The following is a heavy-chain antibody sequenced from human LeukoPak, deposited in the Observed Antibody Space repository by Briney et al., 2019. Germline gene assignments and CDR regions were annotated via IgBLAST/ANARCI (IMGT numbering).Heavy chain of an antibody. J-gene: IGHJ3*02. D-gene: IGHD5-18*01. Sequence: GGSLRLSCAASGFTFSSYSMNWVRQAPGKGLEWVSSISSSSSYIYYADSVKGRFTISRDNAKNSLYLQMNSLRAEDTAVYYCAREHDTAMVKDAFDIWGQGTMVTVSS. CDR2: ISSSSSYI. CDR3: AREHDTAMVKDAFDI. CDR1: GFTFSSYS. V-gene: IGHV3-21*01.